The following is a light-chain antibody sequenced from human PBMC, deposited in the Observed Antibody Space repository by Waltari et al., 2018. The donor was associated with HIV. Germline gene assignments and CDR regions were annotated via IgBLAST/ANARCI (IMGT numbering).Light chain of an antibody. V-gene: IGLV2-8*01. CDR3: SSYAGNYNLV. J-gene: IGLJ3*02. Sequence: QSALTQPPSASVSPGQSVTISCPGSSSDIGGYAFFSWFQQHPGKAPKLVIYEVYKRPSGVPDRFSGSKSGNTASLTVSGLQAEDEAYYHCSSYAGNYNLVFGGGTKLTVL. CDR2: EVY. CDR1: SSDIGGYAF.